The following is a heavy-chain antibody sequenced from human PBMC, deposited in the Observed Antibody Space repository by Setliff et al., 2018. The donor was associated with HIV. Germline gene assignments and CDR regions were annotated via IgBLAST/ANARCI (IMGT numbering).Heavy chain of an antibody. Sequence: LSCAASGFTFSSYSMNWVRQAPGKGLEWIGNIYHSGSTYYNPSLKSRVTISVDTSKNQFSLNLTPVTAADTAVYYCARSSTTGFDYWGRGTLVTVSS. CDR3: ARSSTTGFDY. D-gene: IGHD1-1*01. CDR1: GFTFSSYS. V-gene: IGHV4-38-2*01. J-gene: IGHJ4*02. CDR2: IYHSGST.